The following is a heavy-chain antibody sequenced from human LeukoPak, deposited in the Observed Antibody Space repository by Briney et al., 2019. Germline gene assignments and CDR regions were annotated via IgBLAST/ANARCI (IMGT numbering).Heavy chain of an antibody. CDR2: IYYSGST. J-gene: IGHJ4*02. CDR3: ARLIREYYFDY. D-gene: IGHD3-16*01. Sequence: SETLSLTCTVSGGSISSYHWSWIRQPPRKGLEWIGYIYYSGSTNYNPSLKSRVTISVDTSKNQFSLKLSSVTAADTAVYYCARLIREYYFDYWGQGTLVTVSS. CDR1: GGSISSYH. V-gene: IGHV4-59*08.